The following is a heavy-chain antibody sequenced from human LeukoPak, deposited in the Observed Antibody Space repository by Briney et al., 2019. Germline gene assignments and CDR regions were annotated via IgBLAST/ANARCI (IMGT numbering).Heavy chain of an antibody. CDR1: VFTFDDYV. CDR2: IFVDGGST. CDR3: AKAVEQQPLDY. D-gene: IGHD6-13*01. J-gene: IGHJ4*02. Sequence: PGGSLRLSCAPSVFTFDDYVMHCGRPTPGKRLEWVSLIFVDGGSTYYADSVRGRFTISRDNSTNSLYLQMCSLRAEDTALYFSAKAVEQQPLDYWGQGTLVTVSS. V-gene: IGHV3-43*02.